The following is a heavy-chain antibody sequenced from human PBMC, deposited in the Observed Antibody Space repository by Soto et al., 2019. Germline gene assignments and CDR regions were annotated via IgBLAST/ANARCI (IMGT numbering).Heavy chain of an antibody. J-gene: IGHJ4*02. CDR3: ARTIIFNSSGYYYPFDY. Sequence: SGPTLVNPTQTLTLTCTFSGFSLSTSGMRVSWIRQPPGKALEWLARIDWDDDKFYSTSLETRLTISKDTSKNQVVLTMTNMDPVDTATYYCARTIIFNSSGYYYPFDYWGQGTLVTVSS. V-gene: IGHV2-70*04. D-gene: IGHD3-22*01. CDR2: IDWDDDK. CDR1: GFSLSTSGMR.